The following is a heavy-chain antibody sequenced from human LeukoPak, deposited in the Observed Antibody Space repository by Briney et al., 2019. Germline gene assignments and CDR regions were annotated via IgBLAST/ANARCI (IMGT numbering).Heavy chain of an antibody. Sequence: GGSLRLSCAASGFTFSSYAMSWVRQAPGKGLEWVSAISGSGGSTYYADSVKGRFTISRDNAKNSLYLQMNSLRAEDTAVYYCARWAGSGWYSDYYYYYMDVWGKGTTVTVSS. CDR1: GFTFSSYA. J-gene: IGHJ6*03. CDR2: ISGSGGST. V-gene: IGHV3-23*01. CDR3: ARWAGSGWYSDYYYYYMDV. D-gene: IGHD6-19*01.